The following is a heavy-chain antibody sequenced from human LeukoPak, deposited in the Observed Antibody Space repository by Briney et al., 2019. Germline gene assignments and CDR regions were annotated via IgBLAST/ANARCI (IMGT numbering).Heavy chain of an antibody. Sequence: ASVQVFCKASGYTFTKYPMNWVRQAPGQGPEYMGWINTNTGSPVYAQDFIGRFVFSLDTSVSTAYLQISDLKAEDTAVYYCARARGTEWMDYWGQGTLVTVSS. V-gene: IGHV7-4-1*02. CDR3: ARARGTEWMDY. CDR2: INTNTGSP. J-gene: IGHJ4*02. D-gene: IGHD3-16*01. CDR1: GYTFTKYP.